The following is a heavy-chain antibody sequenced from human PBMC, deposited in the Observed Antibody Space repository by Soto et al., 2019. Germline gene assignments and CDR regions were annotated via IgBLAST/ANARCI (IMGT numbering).Heavy chain of an antibody. CDR1: GGTFSSYA. Sequence: ASVKVSCKASGGTFSSYAISWVRQAPGQGLEWMGGIIPIFGTANYAQKFQGRVTITADESTSTAYMELSSLRSEDTAVYYCGREREIVLVPADYGMDVWGQGTTVTVSS. D-gene: IGHD2-2*01. V-gene: IGHV1-69*13. J-gene: IGHJ6*02. CDR2: IIPIFGTA. CDR3: GREREIVLVPADYGMDV.